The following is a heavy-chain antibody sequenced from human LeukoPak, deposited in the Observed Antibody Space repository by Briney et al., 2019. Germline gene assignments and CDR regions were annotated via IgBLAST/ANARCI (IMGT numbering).Heavy chain of an antibody. CDR2: ITGSGDTT. CDR1: GFAFTTYT. V-gene: IGHV3-23*01. Sequence: GGSLRLSCAASGFAFTTYTMHWVRQAPGKGLEWVSVITGSGDTTLYADSVQGRFTISRDNSKNTVYLHMNSLRAEDTAVYYCAKTEDTSMIFGYFDSWGQGTLVTVSS. D-gene: IGHD3/OR15-3a*01. J-gene: IGHJ4*02. CDR3: AKTEDTSMIFGYFDS.